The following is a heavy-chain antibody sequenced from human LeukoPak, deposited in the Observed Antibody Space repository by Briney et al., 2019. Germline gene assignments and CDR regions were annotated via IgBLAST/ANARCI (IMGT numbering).Heavy chain of an antibody. CDR2: ISSSGGDI. Sequence: GGSLRLSCAASGFTFSTYAMNWVRQAPGRGLERVSTISSSGGDIYYADSVKGRFTISRDNSENTLYLQMNSLRAEDTAVYYCAKIPPYYYDRSGYYYFDYWGQGTLVTVSS. V-gene: IGHV3-23*01. CDR3: AKIPPYYYDRSGYYYFDY. D-gene: IGHD3-22*01. CDR1: GFTFSTYA. J-gene: IGHJ4*02.